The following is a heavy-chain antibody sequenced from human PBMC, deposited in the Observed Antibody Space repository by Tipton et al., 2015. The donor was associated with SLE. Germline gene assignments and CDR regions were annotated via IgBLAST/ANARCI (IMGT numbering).Heavy chain of an antibody. CDR2: IYSGGGT. V-gene: IGHV3-53*05. D-gene: IGHD3-3*01. CDR3: AKAIVFWSGYYLFDS. J-gene: IGHJ4*02. CDR1: GFIDSSDY. Sequence: SLRLSCAASGFIDSSDYMSWIRLAPGRGLEWVSAIYSGGGTFYADSVKGRFTISRDNAKNSLYLEMNRLRTEDTAFYYCAKAIVFWSGYYLFDSWGQGTLFSVSS.